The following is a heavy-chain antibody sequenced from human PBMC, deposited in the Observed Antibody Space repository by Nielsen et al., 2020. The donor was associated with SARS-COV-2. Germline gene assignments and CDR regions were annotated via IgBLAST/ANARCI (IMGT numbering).Heavy chain of an antibody. J-gene: IGHJ3*02. CDR3: AKESIVVVSSGAFDI. CDR2: ISYDGRGK. D-gene: IGHD2-2*01. Sequence: GGSLRLSCAASGFTFSSYGMHWVRQAPGKGLEWVAVISYDGRGKYYADSVKGRFTISRDNSKNTLYLQMNSLRAEDTAVYYCAKESIVVVSSGAFDIWGQGTMVTVSS. CDR1: GFTFSSYG. V-gene: IGHV3-30*18.